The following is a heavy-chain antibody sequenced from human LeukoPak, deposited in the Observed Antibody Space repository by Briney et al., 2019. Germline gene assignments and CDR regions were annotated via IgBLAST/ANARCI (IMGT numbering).Heavy chain of an antibody. D-gene: IGHD6-13*01. CDR2: IYTSGST. CDR1: GGSISSYY. CDR3: ASLRAAGTINY. J-gene: IGHJ4*02. V-gene: IGHV4-4*07. Sequence: PSETLSLTCTVSGGSISSYYWSWIRQPAGKGLEWIGRIYTSGSTNYNPSLKSRVTMSVDTSKNQFSLKLSSVTAADTAVYFCASLRAAGTINYWGQGTLVTVSS.